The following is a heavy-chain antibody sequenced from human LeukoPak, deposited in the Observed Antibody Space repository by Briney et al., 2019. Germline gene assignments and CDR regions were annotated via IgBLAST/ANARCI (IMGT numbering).Heavy chain of an antibody. CDR1: GGSISSGDYY. CDR3: ARLGVDYYDSSGYDY. V-gene: IGHV4-30-4*08. CDR2: IYYSGST. J-gene: IGHJ4*02. D-gene: IGHD3-22*01. Sequence: TSETLSLTCTVSGGSISSGDYYWSWIRQPPGKGLEWIGYIYYSGSTYYNPSLKSRVTISVDTSKNQFSLKLSSVTAADTAVYYCARLGVDYYDSSGYDYWGQGTLVTVSS.